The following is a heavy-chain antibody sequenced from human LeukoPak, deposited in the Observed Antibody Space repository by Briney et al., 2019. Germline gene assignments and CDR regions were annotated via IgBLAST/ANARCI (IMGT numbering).Heavy chain of an antibody. CDR3: ARLQYYDILTGMRY. J-gene: IGHJ4*02. CDR2: IWYDGSKK. D-gene: IGHD3-9*01. CDR1: GFTFSNFG. Sequence: AGGSLRLSCAASGFTFSNFGMHWVRQAPGKGLEWVAVIWYDGSKKYYADSVKGRFTISRDNSTMFLQMNSLRAEDTAICYCARLQYYDILTGMRYWGQGTLVTVSS. V-gene: IGHV3-33*02.